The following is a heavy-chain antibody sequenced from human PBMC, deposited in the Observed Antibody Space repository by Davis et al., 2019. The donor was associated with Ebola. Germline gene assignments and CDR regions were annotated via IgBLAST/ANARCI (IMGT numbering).Heavy chain of an antibody. CDR3: ARGGTTWYGAFHH. CDR1: GDSISSGGYT. J-gene: IGHJ4*02. Sequence: PSETLSLTCSVSGDSISSGGYTWSWIRQPPGKGLEWIGYVFPTGSTYYNPSLRSRLTISVDTSKNQFSLNLNSVTAADTAVYYCARGGTTWYGAFHHWGQGSLVSVSS. D-gene: IGHD6-13*01. CDR2: VFPTGST. V-gene: IGHV4-30-4*07.